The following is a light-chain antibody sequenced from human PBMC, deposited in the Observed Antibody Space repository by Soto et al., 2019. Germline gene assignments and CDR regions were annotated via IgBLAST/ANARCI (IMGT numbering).Light chain of an antibody. CDR1: QSISSF. V-gene: IGKV1-39*01. CDR2: AAS. CDR3: QQLNSYPLT. J-gene: IGKJ5*01. Sequence: DLQMTQAPSFLSTSVGDRLTISCRASQSISSFLNWFQQKKGKAPKXXIYAASSLQSGVPSRFSGSGYGTDFNLTISSLQTEDFATYYCQQLNSYPLTFGQGTRLEIK.